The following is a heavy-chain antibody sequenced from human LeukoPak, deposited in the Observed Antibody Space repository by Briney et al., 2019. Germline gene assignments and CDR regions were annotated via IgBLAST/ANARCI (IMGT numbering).Heavy chain of an antibody. CDR1: GGSISSYY. CDR3: ARGGDGYNDAFDI. D-gene: IGHD5-24*01. CDR2: IYYSGST. V-gene: IGHV4-59*01. J-gene: IGHJ3*02. Sequence: KPSETLSLTCTVSGGSISSYYWSWIRQPPGKRLEWIGHIYYSGSTNYNPSLKSRVTISVDTSKNQFSLKLSSVTAADTAVYYCARGGDGYNDAFDIWGQGTMVTVSS.